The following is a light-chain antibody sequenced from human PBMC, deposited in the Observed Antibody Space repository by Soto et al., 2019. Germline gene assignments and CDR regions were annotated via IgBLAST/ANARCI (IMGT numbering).Light chain of an antibody. CDR2: GAS. CDR3: QQYDNWPPFFT. J-gene: IGKJ3*01. Sequence: EVVMTQSPAILSVSPGDRATLSCRASQNIGTNVAWYQHKPGQAPRLLIYGASTRATDIPPRFSGSGSGSEFSLTVSSLQSEDFAVYYCQQYDNWPPFFTFGPGTKVDIK. V-gene: IGKV3-15*01. CDR1: QNIGTN.